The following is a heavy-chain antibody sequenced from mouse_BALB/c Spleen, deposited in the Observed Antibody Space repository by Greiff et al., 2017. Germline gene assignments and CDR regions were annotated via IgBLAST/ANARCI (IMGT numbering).Heavy chain of an antibody. CDR3: TRAAITTVVAERVYYAMDY. Sequence: EVKVVESGGGLVKPGGSLKLSCAASGFTFSSYTMSWVRQTPEKRLEWVATISSGGSYTYYPDSVKGRFTISRDNAKNTLYLQMSSLKSEDTAMYYCTRAAITTVVAERVYYAMDYWGQGTSVTVSS. D-gene: IGHD1-1*01. V-gene: IGHV5-6-4*01. CDR1: GFTFSSYT. J-gene: IGHJ4*01. CDR2: ISSGGSYT.